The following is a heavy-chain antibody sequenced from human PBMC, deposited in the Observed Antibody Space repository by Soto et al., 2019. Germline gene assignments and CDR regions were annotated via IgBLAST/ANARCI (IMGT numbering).Heavy chain of an antibody. V-gene: IGHV3-21*01. D-gene: IGHD2-2*01. CDR1: GFTFSSYS. CDR2: ISSSSSYI. Sequence: EVQLVESGGGLVKPGGSLRLSCAASGFTFSSYSMNWVRQAPGKGLEWVSSISSSSSYIYYADSVKGRFTISRDNAKNSLYLQMXXLRAEDTAVYYCARGYQAFFYFDYWGQGTLVTVSS. J-gene: IGHJ4*02. CDR3: ARGYQAFFYFDY.